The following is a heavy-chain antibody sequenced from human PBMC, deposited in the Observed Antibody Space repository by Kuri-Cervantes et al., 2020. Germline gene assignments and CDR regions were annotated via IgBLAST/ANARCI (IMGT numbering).Heavy chain of an antibody. CDR2: IYSGGST. CDR1: GFTVSSNY. V-gene: IGHV3-66*01. D-gene: IGHD4-17*01. J-gene: IGHJ3*02. CDR3: AKDRTYGDYGAFDI. Sequence: LSLTCAASGFTVSSNYMSWVRQAPGKGLEWVSVIYSGGSTYYADSVKGRFTISRDNSKNTLYLQMSSLRAEDTAVYYCAKDRTYGDYGAFDIWGQGTMVTVSS.